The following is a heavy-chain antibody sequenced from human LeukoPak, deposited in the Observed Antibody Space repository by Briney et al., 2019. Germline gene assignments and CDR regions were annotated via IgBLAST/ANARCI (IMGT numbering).Heavy chain of an antibody. V-gene: IGHV4-59*11. Sequence: SETLSLTCTVSGDSFTSHHWNWIRQSPEVGLEWIGYIYFSGSTNYNPSLKSRVTISVDTSKNQFSLKLDSVTAADTAVYFCARSYYDVWSGYNHPYYFDYWGQGALVTVSS. CDR2: IYFSGST. D-gene: IGHD3-3*01. CDR3: ARSYYDVWSGYNHPYYFDY. CDR1: GDSFTSHH. J-gene: IGHJ4*02.